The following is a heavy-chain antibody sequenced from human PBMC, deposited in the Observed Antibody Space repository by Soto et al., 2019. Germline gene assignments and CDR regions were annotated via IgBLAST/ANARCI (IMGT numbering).Heavy chain of an antibody. V-gene: IGHV4-34*01. D-gene: IGHD1-1*01. J-gene: IGHJ6*02. Sequence: SENLSLTCAVHGGSFSGYYWDWIRQPPGKGLEWIGAVNNGGNSNYNPSLKSRAIISVDTSKNQFSLKLTSVTAEDTALYFCSSTSSLPSGYFFLALAVCCQGPTVT. CDR2: VNNGGNS. CDR3: SSTSSLPSGYFFLALAV. CDR1: GGSFSGYY.